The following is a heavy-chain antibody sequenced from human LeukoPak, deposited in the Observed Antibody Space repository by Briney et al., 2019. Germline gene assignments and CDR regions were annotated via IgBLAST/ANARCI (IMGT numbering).Heavy chain of an antibody. CDR3: ASSLIGYCSSTSCYENFDY. V-gene: IGHV1-24*01. CDR1: GYTLTELS. CDR2: FDPEDGET. D-gene: IGHD2-2*01. Sequence: ASVKVSCKVSGYTLTELSMHWVRQAPGKGLEWMGGFDPEDGETIYAQKFQGRVTMTRDTSISTAYMELSRLRSDDTAVYYCASSLIGYCSSTSCYENFDYWGQGTLVTVSS. J-gene: IGHJ4*02.